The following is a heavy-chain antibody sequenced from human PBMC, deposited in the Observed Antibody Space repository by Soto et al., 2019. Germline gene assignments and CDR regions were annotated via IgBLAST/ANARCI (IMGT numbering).Heavy chain of an antibody. CDR2: ISDNGGRT. V-gene: IGHV3-23*01. D-gene: IGHD2-2*02. Sequence: EVQLLESGGGLVQPGGSLRLSCAASGFTFSTYAMAWIRQAPGKGLEWVSGISDNGGRTYYAASVKGRFTISRDNSKNTLYLQMNSLRPEDTAIYYCAKDHHTTIPGATDYRGQATLVTVSS. J-gene: IGHJ4*02. CDR1: GFTFSTYA. CDR3: AKDHHTTIPGATDY.